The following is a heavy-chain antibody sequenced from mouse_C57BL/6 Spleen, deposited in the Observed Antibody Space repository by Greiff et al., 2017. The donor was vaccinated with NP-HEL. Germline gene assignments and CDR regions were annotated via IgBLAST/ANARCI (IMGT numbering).Heavy chain of an antibody. Sequence: EVQLVESGGGLVQPKGSLKLSCAASGFTFNTYAMHWVRQAPGKGLEWVARIRSKSSNYATYYADSVKDRFTISRDDSQSMLYLQMNNLKTEDTAMYYCVRVGLYDGYELFAYWGQGTLVTVSA. CDR2: IRSKSSNYAT. CDR3: VRVGLYDGYELFAY. V-gene: IGHV10-3*01. D-gene: IGHD2-3*01. J-gene: IGHJ3*01. CDR1: GFTFNTYA.